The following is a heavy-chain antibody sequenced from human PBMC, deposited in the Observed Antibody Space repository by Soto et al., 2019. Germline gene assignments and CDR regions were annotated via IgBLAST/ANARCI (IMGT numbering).Heavy chain of an antibody. D-gene: IGHD2-2*01. V-gene: IGHV3-23*01. CDR1: GFTFSTYA. Sequence: EVQLLESGGGLIQPGGSLRLSCAASGFTFSTYAMSWVRQAPGKGLEWVSGISAGGANTFYADSVRGRFTITRDNSKNTLDLHISSLRAEDTALYYCAKHPEYQLLSWFDPWGQGTLVTVSS. CDR3: AKHPEYQLLSWFDP. J-gene: IGHJ5*02. CDR2: ISAGGANT.